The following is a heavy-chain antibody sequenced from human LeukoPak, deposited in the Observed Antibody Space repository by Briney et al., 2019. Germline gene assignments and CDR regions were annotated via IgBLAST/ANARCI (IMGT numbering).Heavy chain of an antibody. Sequence: PGGSLRLSCAASGFIFSDYYMNWLRQAPGKGLEWVSSISRGGNSIYYADSVKGRFTISRDNSKNTLYLQMNSLRAEDTAVYYCAKDGVSCLDYWGQGTLVTVSS. CDR3: AKDGVSCLDY. J-gene: IGHJ4*02. V-gene: IGHV3-11*04. CDR2: ISRGGNSI. D-gene: IGHD2-2*01. CDR1: GFIFSDYY.